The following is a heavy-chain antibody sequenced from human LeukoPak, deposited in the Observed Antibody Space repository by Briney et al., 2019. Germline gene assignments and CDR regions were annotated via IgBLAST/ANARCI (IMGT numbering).Heavy chain of an antibody. CDR1: GFTLSSYA. Sequence: AGSLSLTCAASGFTLSSYALSWVREAPGKGLGRVWNVNGSGGGTYYSDSVQDRRTIASDNSKNKLYLLKYGLITEATAAIYCAKRIQSAMATGYWGQGTLGTVSS. J-gene: IGHJ4*02. CDR3: AKRIQSAMATGY. V-gene: IGHV3-23*01. D-gene: IGHD5-18*01. CDR2: VNGSGGGT.